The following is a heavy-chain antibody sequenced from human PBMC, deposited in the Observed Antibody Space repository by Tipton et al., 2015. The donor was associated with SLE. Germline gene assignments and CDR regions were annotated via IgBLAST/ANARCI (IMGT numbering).Heavy chain of an antibody. D-gene: IGHD1-26*01. V-gene: IGHV4-39*07. CDR3: ARGSRVEEDLDY. CDR1: GGSISTSAYY. CDR2: IFYRGST. J-gene: IGHJ4*02. Sequence: TLSLTCTVSGGSISTSAYYWGWIRQPPGKGLESVGSIFYRGSTFNNPSLKSRVSMSIDTSKNQFSLRLRTVTAADTAVYYCARGSRVEEDLDYWGPGTLVTVSS.